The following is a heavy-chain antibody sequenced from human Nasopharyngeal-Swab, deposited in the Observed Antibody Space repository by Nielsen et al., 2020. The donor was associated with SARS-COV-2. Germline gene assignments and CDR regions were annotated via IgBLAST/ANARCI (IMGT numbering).Heavy chain of an antibody. V-gene: IGHV3-23*03. Sequence: GGSLTLSCAASGFTFSSYAMSWVRQAPGKGLEWVSVIYSGGSSTYYADSVKGRFTISRDNSKNTLYLQMNSLRAEDTAVYYCAKGGYSGYDSLDYWGQGTLVTVSS. CDR1: GFTFSSYA. CDR2: IYSGGSST. D-gene: IGHD5-12*01. J-gene: IGHJ4*02. CDR3: AKGGYSGYDSLDY.